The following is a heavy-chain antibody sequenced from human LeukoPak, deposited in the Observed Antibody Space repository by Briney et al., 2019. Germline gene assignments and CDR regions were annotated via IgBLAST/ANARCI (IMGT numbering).Heavy chain of an antibody. J-gene: IGHJ4*02. V-gene: IGHV3-30*18. CDR3: AKEDWRAAAGPSIDY. D-gene: IGHD6-13*01. CDR1: GFTFSSYV. Sequence: GGSLRLSCAASGFTFSSYVMHWVRQAPGKGLEWVAVISYDGSNKYYADSVKGRFTISRDNSKNTLYLQMNSLRAEDTAVYYCAKEDWRAAAGPSIDYWGQGTLVTVSS. CDR2: ISYDGSNK.